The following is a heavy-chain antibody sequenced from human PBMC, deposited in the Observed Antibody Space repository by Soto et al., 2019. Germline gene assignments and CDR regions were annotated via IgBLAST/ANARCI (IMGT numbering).Heavy chain of an antibody. D-gene: IGHD1-26*01. Sequence: QVQLVQSGAEVKKPGSSVKVSCKASGGTFSSYTITWVRQAPGQGLEWMGRIIPILGIANYAQKFQGRVTITADKSTSTVYMGLSRLRSEDTALYYCASGGGTYYPFDYWGQGTLVTVSS. CDR2: IIPILGIA. CDR3: ASGGGTYYPFDY. CDR1: GGTFSSYT. J-gene: IGHJ4*02. V-gene: IGHV1-69*02.